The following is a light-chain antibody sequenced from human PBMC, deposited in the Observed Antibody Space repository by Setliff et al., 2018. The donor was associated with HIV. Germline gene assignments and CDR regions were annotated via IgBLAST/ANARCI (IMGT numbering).Light chain of an antibody. J-gene: IGLJ3*02. CDR1: SSDVGGYNY. V-gene: IGLV2-14*03. Sequence: QSVLTQPASVSGSPGQWITIPCTGTSSDVGGYNYVSWYQQQPGKAPRLIIYDVVTRPSGVSDRFSGSKSGSTASLTISGLQAEDEADYFCSSYTSGSTWVFGGGTKVPS. CDR2: DVV. CDR3: SSYTSGSTWV.